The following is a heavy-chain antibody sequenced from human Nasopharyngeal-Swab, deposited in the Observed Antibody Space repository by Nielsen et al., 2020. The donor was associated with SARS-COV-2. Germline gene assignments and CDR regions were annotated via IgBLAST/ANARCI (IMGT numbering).Heavy chain of an antibody. CDR3: AKIGGSGRYVDAFDI. D-gene: IGHD6-19*01. V-gene: IGHV3-9*01. CDR2: ISWNSGSI. J-gene: IGHJ3*02. Sequence: SLKISCAASGFTFDDYAMHWVRQAPGKGLEWVSGISWNSGSIGYADSVKGRFTISRDNAKNSLYLQMNSLRAEDTALYYCAKIGGSGRYVDAFDIWGQGTMVTVSS. CDR1: GFTFDDYA.